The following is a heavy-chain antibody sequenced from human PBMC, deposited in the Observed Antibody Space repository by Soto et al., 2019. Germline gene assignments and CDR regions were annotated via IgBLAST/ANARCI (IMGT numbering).Heavy chain of an antibody. CDR2: IYYSGST. D-gene: IGHD3-9*01. Sequence: SRTCTVSCGSISSYYWIWIRQPPGKGLEWIVYIYYSGSTNYNPSLKSRVTISVDTSKNQFSLKLSSVTAADTAVYYCARVLRYFDGNNWFDPWGQGTLVTVSS. CDR3: ARVLRYFDGNNWFDP. CDR1: CGSISSYY. J-gene: IGHJ5*02. V-gene: IGHV4-59*01.